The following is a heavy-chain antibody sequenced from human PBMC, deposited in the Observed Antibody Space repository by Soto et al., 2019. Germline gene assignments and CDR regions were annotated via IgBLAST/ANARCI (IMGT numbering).Heavy chain of an antibody. CDR1: GFTFSSYS. CDR2: ISSSSSYI. J-gene: IGHJ3*02. V-gene: IGHV3-21*01. Sequence: GGSLRLSCAASGFTFSSYSMNWVRQAPGKGLEWVSSISSSSSYIYYADSVKGRFTISRDNAKNSLYLQMNSLRAEDTAVYYCARTIAVAGAFDIWGQGTMVTVSS. CDR3: ARTIAVAGAFDI. D-gene: IGHD6-19*01.